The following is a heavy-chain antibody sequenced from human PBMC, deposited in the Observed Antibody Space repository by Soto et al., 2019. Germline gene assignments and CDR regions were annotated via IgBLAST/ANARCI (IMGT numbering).Heavy chain of an antibody. D-gene: IGHD3-3*01. Sequence: PSETLSLTCAVSGGSISSGGYSWSWIRQPPGKGLEWIGYIYHSGSTYYNPSLKSRVTISVDRSKNQFSLKLSSVTAADTAVYYCARVVFWSGYYNWFDPWGQGTLVTVSS. CDR2: IYHSGST. J-gene: IGHJ5*02. CDR1: GGSISSGGYS. CDR3: ARVVFWSGYYNWFDP. V-gene: IGHV4-30-2*01.